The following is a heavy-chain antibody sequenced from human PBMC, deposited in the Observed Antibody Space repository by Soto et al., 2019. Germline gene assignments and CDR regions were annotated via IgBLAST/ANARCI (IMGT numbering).Heavy chain of an antibody. J-gene: IGHJ4*02. Sequence: QVQLQESGPGLVKPSGTLSLTCAVSGASISSSKWWSWVRQPPGKGLEWIGEIYHSGSTNYNPSLKSRVIISADKSKNPSPPKLRSVTDADTAVYYCARGERQQQRDYWGQGTLVTVSS. CDR2: IYHSGST. CDR1: GASISSSKW. V-gene: IGHV4-4*02. D-gene: IGHD6-13*01. CDR3: ARGERQQQRDY.